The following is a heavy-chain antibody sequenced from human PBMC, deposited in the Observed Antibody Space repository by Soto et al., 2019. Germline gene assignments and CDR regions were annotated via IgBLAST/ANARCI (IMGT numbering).Heavy chain of an antibody. J-gene: IGHJ4*02. CDR1: GYTFPSYG. D-gene: IGHD3-22*01. CDR3: ARDHYDSSGYSGY. CDR2: ISAYNGNT. V-gene: IGHV1-18*04. Sequence: QVQLVQSGTEVKKPGASVKVSCKASGYTFPSYGFSWMRQAPGQGLEWMGWISAYNGNTHYAQKLQDRFTMTTDTSTSTAYMELRSLRSDDSAVYYCARDHYDSSGYSGYWGQGTLVTVSS.